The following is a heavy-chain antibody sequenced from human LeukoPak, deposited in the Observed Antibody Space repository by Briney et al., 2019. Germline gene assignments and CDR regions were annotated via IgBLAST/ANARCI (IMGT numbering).Heavy chain of an antibody. V-gene: IGHV5-51*01. Sequence: GGSLRLSCKDSGYRFTSYWIAWVRQMPGKGLEWMGIIYPGDSDTRYSPSFQGQVTISADKSISTAYLQWSSLKASDTAMYYCARRMVRGVITSPFDYWGQGTLVTVSS. CDR3: ARRMVRGVITSPFDY. D-gene: IGHD3-10*01. CDR2: IYPGDSDT. J-gene: IGHJ4*02. CDR1: GYRFTSYW.